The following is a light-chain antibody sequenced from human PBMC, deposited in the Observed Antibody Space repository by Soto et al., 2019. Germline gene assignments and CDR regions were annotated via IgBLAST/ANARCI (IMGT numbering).Light chain of an antibody. V-gene: IGLV2-14*03. CDR2: XVG. CDR3: SSYTTANTYV. J-gene: IGLJ1*01. CDR1: SSNNGADFG. Sequence: SVSGGPGQEITTSCTGSSSNNGADFGVHWYQHPPGKAPKLMIYXVGYRPSGVSHRLSGSKSGNTASLTISGLQAEDEADYYCSSYTTANTYVFGTGTKVTVL.